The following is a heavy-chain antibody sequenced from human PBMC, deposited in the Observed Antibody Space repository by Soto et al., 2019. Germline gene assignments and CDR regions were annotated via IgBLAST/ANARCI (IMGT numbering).Heavy chain of an antibody. D-gene: IGHD6-13*01. CDR1: GGSMRNYF. CDR2: IHYSGTT. CDR3: AAGEASSRHLAPPFSDF. Sequence: SLTCTVSGGSMRNYFWTWIRQPPGKGLEWIGYIHYSGTTSFFPSYNPSLRSRVTISEDTSKNQFSLKLLSVTTADTAVYFCAAGEASSRHLAPPFSDFWGHGTLAPFSS. V-gene: IGHV4-59*01. J-gene: IGHJ4*01.